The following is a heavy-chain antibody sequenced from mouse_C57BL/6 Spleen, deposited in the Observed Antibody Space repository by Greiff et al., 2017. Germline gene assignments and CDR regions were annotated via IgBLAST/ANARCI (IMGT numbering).Heavy chain of an antibody. D-gene: IGHD2-1*01. CDR1: GYAFTDYL. CDR2: INPGMGGT. V-gene: IGHV1-54*01. J-gene: IGHJ1*01. CDR3: ARSTESVFYFGV. Sequence: QVQLQQSGPELVRPGASVKMSCKASGYAFTDYLMEWVKQSPGKGLEWIGVINPGMGGTNYNEKFKGKATLTVDNSSSTAYMQLRSLTSEASAVYFCARSTESVFYFGVWGPGTTLTVSS.